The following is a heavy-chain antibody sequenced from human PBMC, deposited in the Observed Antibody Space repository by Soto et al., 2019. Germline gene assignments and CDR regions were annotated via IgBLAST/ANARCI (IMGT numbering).Heavy chain of an antibody. CDR1: GFTFSSYS. J-gene: IGHJ4*02. V-gene: IGHV3-21*01. CDR2: ISSSRGYT. Sequence: EVQLVESGGGLVKPGGSLRLSCAASGFTFSSYSMNWVRQAPGKGLEWVSSISSSRGYTSYADSVKGRFTISRDNAKNSLYLQIDSLRAEDTAVYYCARGRSLHTNMDYWGQGALVTVSS. CDR3: ARGRSLHTNMDY. D-gene: IGHD2-15*01.